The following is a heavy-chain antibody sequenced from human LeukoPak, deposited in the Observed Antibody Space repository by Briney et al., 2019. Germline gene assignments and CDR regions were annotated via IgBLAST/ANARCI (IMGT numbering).Heavy chain of an antibody. CDR2: ISTYDHDT. J-gene: IGHJ5*02. CDR1: GYTFTNYG. CDR3: VRDYFCSGGTCDDCFDP. Sequence: GASVKVSCKASGYTFTNYGISWVRQAPGQGLEWMAWISTYDHDTNYAQKFRCRVTMTTDTSTSTAYMELRSLGSDDTAVYYCVRDYFCSGGTCDDCFDPWGQGTLVTVSS. D-gene: IGHD2-15*01. V-gene: IGHV1-18*01.